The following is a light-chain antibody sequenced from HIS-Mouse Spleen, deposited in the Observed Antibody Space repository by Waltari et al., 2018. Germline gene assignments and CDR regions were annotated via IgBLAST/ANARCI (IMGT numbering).Light chain of an antibody. Sequence: SYELTQPPSVSVSPGQTARITCSGDALPKKYAYWYQQKSGQAPVLVIYEDSKRPSGIPDRFSGSSSGTMAILTISGAQVEDEADYYCYSTDSSGNHRVFGGGTKLTVL. V-gene: IGLV3-10*01. CDR1: ALPKKY. CDR3: YSTDSSGNHRV. CDR2: EDS. J-gene: IGLJ2*01.